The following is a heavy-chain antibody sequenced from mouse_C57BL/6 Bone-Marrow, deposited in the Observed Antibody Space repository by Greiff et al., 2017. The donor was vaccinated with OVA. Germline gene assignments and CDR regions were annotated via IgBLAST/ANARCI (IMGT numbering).Heavy chain of an antibody. D-gene: IGHD2-3*01. CDR2: SRNKANDYTT. V-gene: IGHV7-1*01. J-gene: IGHJ2*01. Sequence: EVKVVESGGGLVQSGRSLRLSCATSGFTFSDFYMEWVRQAPGKGLEWIAASRNKANDYTTEYSASVKGRFIVSRDTSQSILYLQMNALTAEDTAIYYCAREADGYYFDYWGQGTTLTVSS. CDR3: AREADGYYFDY. CDR1: GFTFSDFY.